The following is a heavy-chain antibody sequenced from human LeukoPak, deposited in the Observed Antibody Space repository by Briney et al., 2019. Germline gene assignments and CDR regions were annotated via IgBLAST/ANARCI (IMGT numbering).Heavy chain of an antibody. CDR2: IRYDGSNK. J-gene: IGHJ4*02. CDR3: AKDHCSSTSCYYFDY. CDR1: GFTFTSYG. V-gene: IGHV3-30*02. Sequence: GGSLRLSCAASGFTFTSYGMHWVRQAPGKGLEWVAFIRYDGSNKYYADSVKGRFTISRDNSLYLQMNSLRAEDTAVYYCAKDHCSSTSCYYFDYWGQGTLVTVSS. D-gene: IGHD2-2*01.